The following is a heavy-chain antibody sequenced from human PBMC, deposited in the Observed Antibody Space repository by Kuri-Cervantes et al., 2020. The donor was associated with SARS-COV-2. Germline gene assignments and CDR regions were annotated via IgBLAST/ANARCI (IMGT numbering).Heavy chain of an antibody. CDR3: ARDLGPYGDYLLD. CDR2: ISSSSSTI. CDR1: GFTFSSYS. Sequence: GGSLRLSCAASGFTFSSYSMNWVRQAPGKGLEWVSYISSSSSTIYYADSVKGRFTISRDNAKNSLYLQMNSLRAEDTAVYYCARDLGPYGDYLLDWGQGTLVTVSS. D-gene: IGHD4-17*01. V-gene: IGHV3-48*01. J-gene: IGHJ4*02.